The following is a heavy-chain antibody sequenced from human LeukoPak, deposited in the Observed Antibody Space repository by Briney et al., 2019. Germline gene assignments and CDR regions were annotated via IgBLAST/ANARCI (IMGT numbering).Heavy chain of an antibody. V-gene: IGHV3-30*02. CDR2: IRYDGSNK. Sequence: GGSLRLSCAASGFTFSSYGMHGVRQAPGKGLEWGAFIRYDGSNKYYADAVKGRFTISRDNSKNTLYLQMNSLRAADTAVYYCAKDPTHFRVWDDYDTNILSHWGQGTLVTVSS. CDR1: GFTFSSYG. D-gene: IGHD4/OR15-4a*01. CDR3: AKDPTHFRVWDDYDTNILSH. J-gene: IGHJ4*02.